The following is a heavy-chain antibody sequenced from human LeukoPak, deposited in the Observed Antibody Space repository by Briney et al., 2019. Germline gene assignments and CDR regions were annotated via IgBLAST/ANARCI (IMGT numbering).Heavy chain of an antibody. V-gene: IGHV4-34*01. CDR2: INHSGST. Sequence: SETLSLTCAVYGGSFSGYYWSWIRQPPGKGLEWIGEINHSGSTNYNPSLKSRVTISVDTSKNQFSLKLSSVTAADTAVYYCARERSSYGGNSLNYWGQGTLVTVSS. CDR3: ARERSSYGGNSLNY. D-gene: IGHD4-23*01. CDR1: GGSFSGYY. J-gene: IGHJ4*02.